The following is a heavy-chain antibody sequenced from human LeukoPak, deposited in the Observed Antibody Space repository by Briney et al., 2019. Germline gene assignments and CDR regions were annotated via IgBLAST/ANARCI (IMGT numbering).Heavy chain of an antibody. CDR3: AREWSRALCGMDV. CDR2: IYYSGST. Sequence: KPPETLSLTCTVSGGSVSSGSYYWSWIRQPPGKGLEWIGYIYYSGSTNYNPSLKSRVTISVDTSKNQFSLKLSSVTAADTAVYYCAREWSRALCGMDVWGKGTTVTVSS. CDR1: GGSVSSGSYY. V-gene: IGHV4-61*01. D-gene: IGHD2-15*01. J-gene: IGHJ6*04.